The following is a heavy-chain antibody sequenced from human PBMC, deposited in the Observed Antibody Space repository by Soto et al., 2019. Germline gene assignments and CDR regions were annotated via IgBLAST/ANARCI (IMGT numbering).Heavy chain of an antibody. V-gene: IGHV3-7*01. Sequence: EVQLVESGGGLVQPGESLRRSCAASGFTFSSYWMIWVRPAPGKGLEWVANINQDGSEKYYVDSVKGRFNISRDNAKNSLYLQMNILRTEDTAVYYCARDPRRINGTEYYWGQGTLVTVSS. D-gene: IGHD1-7*01. J-gene: IGHJ4*02. CDR3: ARDPRRINGTEYY. CDR1: GFTFSSYW. CDR2: INQDGSEK.